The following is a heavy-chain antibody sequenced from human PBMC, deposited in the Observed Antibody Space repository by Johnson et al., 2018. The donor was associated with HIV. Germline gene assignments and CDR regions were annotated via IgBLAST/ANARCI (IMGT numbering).Heavy chain of an antibody. CDR3: ASGGSRYSGSYLSDAFDI. CDR1: GFTFSSYW. D-gene: IGHD1-26*01. V-gene: IGHV3-74*02. CDR2: INSDGSST. J-gene: IGHJ3*02. Sequence: VQLVESGGGVVRPGGSLRLSCAASGFTFSSYWMHWVRQAPGKGLVWVSRINSDGSSTSYADSVEGRFTFSRDNAKNTLYLQMNSLRAEETAVYYCASGGSRYSGSYLSDAFDIWGQGTMVTVSS.